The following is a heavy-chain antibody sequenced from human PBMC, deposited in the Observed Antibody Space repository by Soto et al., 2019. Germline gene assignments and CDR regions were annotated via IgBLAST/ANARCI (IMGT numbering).Heavy chain of an antibody. Sequence: QLVQSGAEVKKPGASMKVSCQASGYSFYSFGISWVRLAPGQGLEWMGRVNAHNHITKYAQKFQGRVNITRYTSTSTDYLEVRSLRSDYTSVYYCAREVRVGANSDACDVWGQGTMVTVSS. CDR2: VNAHNHIT. D-gene: IGHD1-26*01. V-gene: IGHV1-18*01. J-gene: IGHJ3*01. CDR1: GYSFYSFG. CDR3: AREVRVGANSDACDV.